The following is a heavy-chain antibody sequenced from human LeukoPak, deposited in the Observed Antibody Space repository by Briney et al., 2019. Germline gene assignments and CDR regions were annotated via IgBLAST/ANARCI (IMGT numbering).Heavy chain of an antibody. CDR2: IYYSGST. J-gene: IGHJ3*02. CDR3: ARDRKVRGYSYGFRARYDAFDI. D-gene: IGHD5-18*01. Sequence: SQTLSLTCTVSGGSISSGGYYWSWIRQHPGKGLEWIGYIYYSGSTYYNPSLKSRVTISVDTSKNQFSLKLSSVTAANTAVYYCARDRKVRGYSYGFRARYDAFDIWGQGTMVTVSS. V-gene: IGHV4-31*03. CDR1: GGSISSGGYY.